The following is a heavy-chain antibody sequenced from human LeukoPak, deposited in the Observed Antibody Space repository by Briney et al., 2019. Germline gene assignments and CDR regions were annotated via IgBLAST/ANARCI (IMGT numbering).Heavy chain of an antibody. V-gene: IGHV7-4-1*02. CDR2: INTNTGNP. J-gene: IGHJ4*02. CDR3: ARENYDSSGYHYYFDS. CDR1: GYTFTSYD. Sequence: GASVKVSCKASGYTFTSYDINWVRQATGQGLEWMGWINTNTGNPTYAQGFTGRFVFSLDTSVSTAYLQISSLKAEDTAVYYCARENYDSSGYHYYFDSWGQGTLVTVSS. D-gene: IGHD3-22*01.